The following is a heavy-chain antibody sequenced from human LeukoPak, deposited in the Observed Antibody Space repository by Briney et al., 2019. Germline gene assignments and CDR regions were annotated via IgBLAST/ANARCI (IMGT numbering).Heavy chain of an antibody. V-gene: IGHV1-69*04. CDR1: GGTFSSYT. J-gene: IGHJ4*02. CDR3: ARDLFWSGYYRAPRYFDY. CDR2: IIPILGIA. Sequence: SVKVSCKASGGTFSSYTISWVRQAPGQGLEWMGRIIPILGIANYAQKFQGRVTITADKSTSTAYMELSSLRSEDTAVYYCARDLFWSGYYRAPRYFDYWGQGTLVTVSS. D-gene: IGHD3-3*01.